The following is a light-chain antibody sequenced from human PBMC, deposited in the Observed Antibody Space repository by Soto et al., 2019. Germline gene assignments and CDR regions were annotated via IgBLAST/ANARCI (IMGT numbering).Light chain of an antibody. CDR2: WAS. J-gene: IGKJ2*01. V-gene: IGKV4-1*01. CDR1: QSVLHSSNKKYY. CDR3: QQYYTTPPYT. Sequence: DIVMTQSPDSLAVSLGEGATINCKSRQSVLHSSNKKYYFAWYQQKPGQPPKLLIYWASTRESGVPDRFSGSGAGTDVTLTISSLQADDVAVYYCQQYYTTPPYTFGQGTKLEIK.